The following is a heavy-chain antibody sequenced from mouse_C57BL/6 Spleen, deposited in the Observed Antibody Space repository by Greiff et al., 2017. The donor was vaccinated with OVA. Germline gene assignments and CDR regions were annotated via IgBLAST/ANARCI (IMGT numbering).Heavy chain of an antibody. CDR1: GYTFTSYW. D-gene: IGHD2-1*01. CDR3: ARWVSPYAMDD. Sequence: VQLQQPGAELVRPGSSVKLSCKASGYTFTSYWMHWVKQRPIQGLEWIGNIDPSDSETHYNQKFKDKATLTVDKSSSTAYMQLSSLTSEDSAVYDCARWVSPYAMDDWGQGTSVTVSS. CDR2: IDPSDSET. J-gene: IGHJ4*01. V-gene: IGHV1-52*01.